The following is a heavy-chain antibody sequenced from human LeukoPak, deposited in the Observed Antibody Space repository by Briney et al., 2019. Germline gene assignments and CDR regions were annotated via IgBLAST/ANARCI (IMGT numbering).Heavy chain of an antibody. CDR2: ISTSGST. V-gene: IGHV4-4*07. D-gene: IGHD2-21*02. Sequence: SETLSLSCTVSGGSISKYYWSWLRQPAGKGLEWIGRISTSGSTNYNPSLKSRVTMSVDTSKNQFSLKLTSVTAAATDVYYCATVTDPRYNYFDPWGQGTLVTVSS. CDR1: GGSISKYY. CDR3: ATVTDPRYNYFDP. J-gene: IGHJ5*02.